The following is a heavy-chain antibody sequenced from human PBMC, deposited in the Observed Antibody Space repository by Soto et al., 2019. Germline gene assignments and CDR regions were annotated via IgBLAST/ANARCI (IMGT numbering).Heavy chain of an antibody. CDR2: IFQSVST. D-gene: IGHD2-15*01. V-gene: IGHV4-30-2*01. CDR1: GGSISSGGYS. J-gene: IGHJ4*02. Sequence: QLQLQESGSGLVKPSQTLSLTCAVSGGSISSGGYSWSWIRQPPGKVLEWIGYIFQSVSTNYNPSLKSRVNISVDRSKNQISLKLSSVTVADTAVYYCAREGCSGGSCYYDYWGQGTLVTVSS. CDR3: AREGCSGGSCYYDY.